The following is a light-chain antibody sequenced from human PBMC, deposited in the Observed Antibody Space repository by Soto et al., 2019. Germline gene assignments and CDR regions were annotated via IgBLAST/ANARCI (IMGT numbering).Light chain of an antibody. Sequence: EIVMTQSPATLSASPGERASLSCRASESVRTSLAWYQQKPGQAPRLLIYDASTRATGIPARFSGSGSGTDFTLTISGLQSEDFAVYYCQQYNNWPQTFGQGTKVDIK. CDR1: ESVRTS. J-gene: IGKJ1*01. CDR2: DAS. CDR3: QQYNNWPQT. V-gene: IGKV3-15*01.